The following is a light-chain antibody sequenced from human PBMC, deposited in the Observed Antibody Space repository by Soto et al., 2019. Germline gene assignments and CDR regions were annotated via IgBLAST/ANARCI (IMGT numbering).Light chain of an antibody. CDR2: GAS. CDR1: ETVATN. Sequence: EVVMTQSPATLSASPGERDTLSCWASETVATNLAWYQQKPGQAPRLLISGASTRAAGISDRFRGSGSGTEFTRTISSLLSEDSGIYYCQQYFEWPPMTFGQGTKVEI. CDR3: QQYFEWPPMT. J-gene: IGKJ1*01. V-gene: IGKV3-15*01.